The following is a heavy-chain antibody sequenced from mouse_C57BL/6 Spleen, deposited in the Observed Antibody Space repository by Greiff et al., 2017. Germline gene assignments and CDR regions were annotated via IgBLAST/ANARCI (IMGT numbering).Heavy chain of an antibody. CDR1: GFTFSDYY. CDR3: ARDGAYYGNSYWYFDV. V-gene: IGHV5-16*01. J-gene: IGHJ1*03. CDR2: INYDGSST. D-gene: IGHD2-10*01. Sequence: EVHLVESEGGLVQPGSSMKLSCTASGFTFSDYYMAWVRQVPEKGLEWVANINYDGSSTYYLDSLKSRFIISRENAKNILYLQMSRLKSEDTATYYGARDGAYYGNSYWYFDVWGTGTTVTVSS.